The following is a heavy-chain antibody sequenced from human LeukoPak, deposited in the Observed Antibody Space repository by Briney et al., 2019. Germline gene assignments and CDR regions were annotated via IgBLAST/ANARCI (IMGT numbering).Heavy chain of an antibody. D-gene: IGHD6-6*01. Sequence: GGSLRLSCVASGLTFSDDHVSWIRQSPGKGLEWISYVSPNGTDIYSIDSVRGRFIISRDNAKNSLSLQMNSLGVEDTAVYYCASGSSSVGYWGQGTLVTVSS. CDR2: VSPNGTDI. V-gene: IGHV3-11*01. J-gene: IGHJ4*02. CDR1: GLTFSDDH. CDR3: ASGSSSVGY.